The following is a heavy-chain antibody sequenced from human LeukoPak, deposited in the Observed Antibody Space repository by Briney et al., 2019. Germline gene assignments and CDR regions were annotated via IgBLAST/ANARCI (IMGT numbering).Heavy chain of an antibody. CDR2: IYYSGST. D-gene: IGHD3-10*01. J-gene: IGHJ6*03. V-gene: IGHV4-39*01. CDR1: SCSISSSSYY. Sequence: SETLSLTWTVSSCSISSSSYYWGWLRQPQGKGLEWIGSIYYSGSTYYNPSLKSRATISVDTSKNLFSLRLSSVTAAATACYYCARCGSGEFVNLNYYNYMDVWGKGTTVTISS. CDR3: ARCGSGEFVNLNYYNYMDV.